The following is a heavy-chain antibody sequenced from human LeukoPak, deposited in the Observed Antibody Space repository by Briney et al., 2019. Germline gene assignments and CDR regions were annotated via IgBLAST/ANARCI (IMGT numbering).Heavy chain of an antibody. J-gene: IGHJ4*02. CDR2: ISAYNGNT. CDR3: ARVGVTGEFDY. D-gene: IGHD2-21*02. CDR1: GYTFTSYG. V-gene: IGHV1-18*01. Sequence: ASVKVSCKASGYTFTSYGINWVRQAPAQGLKWMGWISAYNGNTNYAQKLQGRVTMTTDTSTTTAYMELRSLRSDDTAVYYCARVGVTGEFDYWGQGTLVTVSS.